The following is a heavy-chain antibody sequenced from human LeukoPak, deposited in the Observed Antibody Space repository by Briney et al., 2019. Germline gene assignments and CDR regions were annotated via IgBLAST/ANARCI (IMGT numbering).Heavy chain of an antibody. CDR1: GYTPTELS. V-gene: IGHV1-24*01. J-gene: IGHJ3*02. D-gene: IGHD3-16*01. CDR3: ATGPLLREPKRGYAFDI. CDR2: FDPEDGET. Sequence: ASVTVSCKVSGYTPTELSMHWVRQAPGKGLEWMGGFDPEDGETIYAQKFQGRVTMTEDTSTDTAYMELSSLRSEDTAVCYCATGPLLREPKRGYAFDIWGQGTMVTVSS.